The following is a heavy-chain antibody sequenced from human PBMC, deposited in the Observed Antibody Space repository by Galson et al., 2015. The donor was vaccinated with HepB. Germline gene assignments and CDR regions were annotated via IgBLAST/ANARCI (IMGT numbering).Heavy chain of an antibody. V-gene: IGHV3-49*04. D-gene: IGHD5-12*01. Sequence: SLRLSCAASGFTFGDYTMSWVRQAPGKGLEWVGSIRSKAYGGTTEYVASVKRRFTISRHDSKSIAYLQINSLKTEDTAVYYCTGDREGGYGPFDYWGQGTLVTVSS. CDR3: TGDREGGYGPFDY. CDR1: GFTFGDYT. J-gene: IGHJ4*02. CDR2: IRSKAYGGTT.